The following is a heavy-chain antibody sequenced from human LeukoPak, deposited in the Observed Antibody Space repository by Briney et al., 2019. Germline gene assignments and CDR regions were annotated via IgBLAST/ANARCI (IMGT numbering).Heavy chain of an antibody. CDR3: ATAVNYYDSSGYSYYFDY. D-gene: IGHD3-22*01. V-gene: IGHV4-59*12. J-gene: IGHJ4*02. Sequence: SETLSLTCTVSGGSISIYYWSWIRQPPGKGLEWIGYIYYSGSTNYNPSLKSRVTISVDRSKNQFSLKLSSVTAADTAVYYCATAVNYYDSSGYSYYFDYWGQGTLVTVSS. CDR1: GGSISIYY. CDR2: IYYSGST.